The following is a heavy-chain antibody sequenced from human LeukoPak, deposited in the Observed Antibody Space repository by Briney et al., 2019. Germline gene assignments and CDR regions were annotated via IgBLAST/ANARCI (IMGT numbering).Heavy chain of an antibody. Sequence: GSSVKVSCKASGGTFSSYAISWVRQAPGQGLEWMGGIIPIFGTANYAQKFQGRVTITADKSTSTAYMELSSLRSEDTAAYYCASGGYGSGSYYKTFYYYGMDVWGKGTTVTVSS. CDR2: IIPIFGTA. V-gene: IGHV1-69*06. CDR1: GGTFSSYA. D-gene: IGHD3-10*01. J-gene: IGHJ6*04. CDR3: ASGGYGSGSYYKTFYYYGMDV.